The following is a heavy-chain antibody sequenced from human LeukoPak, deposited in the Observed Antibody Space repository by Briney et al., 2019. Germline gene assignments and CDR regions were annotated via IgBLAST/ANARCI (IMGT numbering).Heavy chain of an antibody. Sequence: GGSLRLSCAASGFTFSSYWMSWVRQAPGKGLEWVANIKQDGSEKYYVDSVKGRFTISRDNAKNSLYLQMNSLRAEDTAVYYCARPDYYDSSGYWRGDDAFDIWGQGTMVTVSS. CDR2: IKQDGSEK. D-gene: IGHD3-22*01. J-gene: IGHJ3*02. V-gene: IGHV3-7*01. CDR1: GFTFSSYW. CDR3: ARPDYYDSSGYWRGDDAFDI.